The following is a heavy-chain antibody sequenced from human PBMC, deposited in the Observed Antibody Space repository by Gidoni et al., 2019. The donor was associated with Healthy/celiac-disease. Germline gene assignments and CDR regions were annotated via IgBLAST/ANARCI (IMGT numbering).Heavy chain of an antibody. Sequence: QVQLVESGGGVVQPGRSLRLSCAASGFPFSSYGMHWVRQAPGKGLAWVAVISYDGSNKYYADSVKGRFTISRDNSKNTLYLQMNSLRAEDTAVYYCAKDLGVGVAFDIWGQGTMVTVSS. CDR1: GFPFSSYG. J-gene: IGHJ3*02. V-gene: IGHV3-30*18. CDR2: ISYDGSNK. D-gene: IGHD3-3*01. CDR3: AKDLGVGVAFDI.